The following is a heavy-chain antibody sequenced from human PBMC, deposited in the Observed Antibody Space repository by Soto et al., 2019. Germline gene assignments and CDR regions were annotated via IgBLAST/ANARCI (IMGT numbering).Heavy chain of an antibody. Sequence: SETLSLTCAVYGGSFSGYYWSWIRQPPGKGLEWIGEINHSGSTNYNPSLKSRVTISVDTSKNQFSLKLSSVTAADTAVYYCARLGYCSSTSCDNRDYWGQGTLVTVSS. CDR3: ARLGYCSSTSCDNRDY. D-gene: IGHD2-2*02. V-gene: IGHV4-34*01. CDR2: INHSGST. CDR1: GGSFSGYY. J-gene: IGHJ4*02.